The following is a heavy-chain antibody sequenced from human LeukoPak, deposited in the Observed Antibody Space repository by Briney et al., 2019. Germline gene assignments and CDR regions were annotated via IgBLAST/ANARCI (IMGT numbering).Heavy chain of an antibody. J-gene: IGHJ5*02. V-gene: IGHV4-4*02. CDR3: AKGDIPNWFDP. Sequence: SETLSLTCAVSGGSISSPNWWSWVRQPPGKGLEWIGEIFHSGSTHYNPSLKSRVTISVDKSKNQFSLNLSSVTAADTAVYYCAKGDIPNWFDPWGQGTLVTVSS. D-gene: IGHD2-2*02. CDR2: IFHSGST. CDR1: GGSISSPNW.